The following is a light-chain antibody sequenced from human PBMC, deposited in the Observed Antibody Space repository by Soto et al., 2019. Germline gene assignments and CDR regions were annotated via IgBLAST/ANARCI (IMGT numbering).Light chain of an antibody. CDR2: DAS. Sequence: EIVMTQSPGTLSVSPGERATLSCRASQSVSSNLAWYQQKPGQAPRLLISDASTRATGIPARFSGSGSGTEFTLTVSSLQSEDFAVYYCQQYNNWPLWTFGQGTKVDIK. J-gene: IGKJ1*01. V-gene: IGKV3-15*01. CDR3: QQYNNWPLWT. CDR1: QSVSSN.